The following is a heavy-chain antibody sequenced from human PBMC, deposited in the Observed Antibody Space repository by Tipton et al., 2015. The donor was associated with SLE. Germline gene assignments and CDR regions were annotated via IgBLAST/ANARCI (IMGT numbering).Heavy chain of an antibody. Sequence: SLRLSCAASGFTFSSYAMHWVRQAPGKGLEWVAVISYDGSNKYYADSVKGRFTISRDNSKNTLYLQMNSLRAEDTAVYYCAKRVLDDFWSGPGPCDYWGQGTLVTVSS. D-gene: IGHD3-3*01. CDR1: GFTFSSYA. V-gene: IGHV3-30-3*02. CDR2: ISYDGSNK. CDR3: AKRVLDDFWSGPGPCDY. J-gene: IGHJ4*02.